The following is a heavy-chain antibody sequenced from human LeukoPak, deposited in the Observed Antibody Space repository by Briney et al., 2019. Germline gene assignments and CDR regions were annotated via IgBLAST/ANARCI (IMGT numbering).Heavy chain of an antibody. J-gene: IGHJ3*02. CDR2: IWYDGSNK. D-gene: IGHD4-23*01. CDR3: AREQDYGGERGWHAFDI. Sequence: GGSLRLSCAASGFTFSSYGMHWVRQAPGKGLEWVAVIWYDGSNKYYADSVKGRFTISRDNSKNTLYLQMNSLRAEDTAVYYCAREQDYGGERGWHAFDIWGQGTMVTVSS. V-gene: IGHV3-33*01. CDR1: GFTFSSYG.